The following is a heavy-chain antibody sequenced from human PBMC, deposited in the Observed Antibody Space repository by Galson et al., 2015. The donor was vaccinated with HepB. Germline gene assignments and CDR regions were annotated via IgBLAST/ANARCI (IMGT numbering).Heavy chain of an antibody. CDR2: IYYSGST. V-gene: IGHV4-30-4*01. Sequence: TVSGGSISSGDYYWSWTRQPPGKGLEWIGYIYYSGSTYYNPSLKSRLTISVDTSKNQFSLKLRSLTAADTAVYYCATDRRVAGTPSSFDYWGQGTLVTVSS. J-gene: IGHJ4*02. D-gene: IGHD6-19*01. CDR3: ATDRRVAGTPSSFDY. CDR1: GGSISSGDYY.